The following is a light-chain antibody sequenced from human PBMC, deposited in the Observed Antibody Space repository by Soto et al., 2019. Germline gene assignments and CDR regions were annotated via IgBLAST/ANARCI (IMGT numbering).Light chain of an antibody. J-gene: IGKJ1*01. CDR3: QKYNSAPWT. V-gene: IGKV1-27*01. CDR2: AAS. Sequence: DIHMTQSPSSLSASVGDRVTITCRASQGISNYLAWYQQKPGKVPKLLIYAASTLQSGVPSRFSGSGSGTDFTLTICSLQPEDVATYYCQKYNSAPWTVGQGTKVESK. CDR1: QGISNY.